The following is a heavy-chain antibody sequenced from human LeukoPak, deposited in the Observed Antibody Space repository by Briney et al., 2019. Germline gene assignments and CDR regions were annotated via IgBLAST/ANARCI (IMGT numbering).Heavy chain of an antibody. CDR2: IWYDGSNK. Sequence: GGSLRLSCAASGFTFSSYGMHWVRQAPGKGLEWVAVIWYDGSNKYYADSVRGRFTISRDNSKNTLYLQMNSLRAEDTAVYYCARQYYYDSSGYYPFDYWGQGTLVTVSS. CDR1: GFTFSSYG. D-gene: IGHD3-22*01. J-gene: IGHJ4*02. V-gene: IGHV3-33*01. CDR3: ARQYYYDSSGYYPFDY.